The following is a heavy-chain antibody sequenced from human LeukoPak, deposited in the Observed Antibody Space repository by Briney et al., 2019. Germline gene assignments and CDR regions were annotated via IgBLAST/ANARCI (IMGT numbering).Heavy chain of an antibody. CDR3: ARGPPDSSGWYVG. D-gene: IGHD6-19*01. V-gene: IGHV4-61*08. J-gene: IGHJ4*02. CDR2: IYYSGST. Sequence: SQTLSLTCTVSGGSISSGGYYWSWIRQPPGKGLEWIGYIYYSGSTNYNPSLKSRVTISVDTSKNQFSLKLSSVTAADTAVYYCARGPPDSSGWYVGWGQGTLVTVSS. CDR1: GGSISSGGYY.